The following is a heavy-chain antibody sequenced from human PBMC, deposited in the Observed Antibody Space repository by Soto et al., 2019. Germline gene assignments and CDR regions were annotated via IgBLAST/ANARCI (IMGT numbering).Heavy chain of an antibody. J-gene: IGHJ4*02. Sequence: GSLRLSCAASGFTFSSYSMNWVRQAPGKGLEWIGSIYYSGSTYYNPSLKSRVTISVDTSKNQFSLKLSSVTAADTAVYYCARRRAAAGWNYFDYWGQGTLVTVSS. CDR3: ARRRAAAGWNYFDY. D-gene: IGHD6-13*01. CDR2: IYYSGST. V-gene: IGHV4-39*01. CDR1: GFTFSSYSMN.